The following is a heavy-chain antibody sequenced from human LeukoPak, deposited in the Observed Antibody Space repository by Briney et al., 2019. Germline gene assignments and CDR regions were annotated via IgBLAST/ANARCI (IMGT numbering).Heavy chain of an antibody. CDR2: INSDGSST. J-gene: IGHJ6*03. CDR1: GFTFSSYW. Sequence: PGGSLRLSCAASGFTFSSYWMHWVRQAPGKGLVWVSRINSDGSSTSYADSVKGRFTISRDNAKNTLYLQMNSLRAEDTAVYYCARDMDYYYYYYMDVWGKGTTVTISS. V-gene: IGHV3-74*01. D-gene: IGHD3-10*01. CDR3: ARDMDYYYYYYMDV.